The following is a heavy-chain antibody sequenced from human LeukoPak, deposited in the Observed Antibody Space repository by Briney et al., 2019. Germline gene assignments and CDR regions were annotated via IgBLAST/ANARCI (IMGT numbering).Heavy chain of an antibody. D-gene: IGHD2-8*01. V-gene: IGHV4-34*01. Sequence: SETLSLTCAVYGGSFSGYYWSWIRQPPGKGLEWIGEINHSGSTNYNPSLKSRVTISVDMSNNQFSLKLSSVTAADTAVYYCVRVSGYCTDGVCRFDYWGRGTLVTVSS. CDR1: GGSFSGYY. CDR3: VRVSGYCTDGVCRFDY. J-gene: IGHJ4*02. CDR2: INHSGST.